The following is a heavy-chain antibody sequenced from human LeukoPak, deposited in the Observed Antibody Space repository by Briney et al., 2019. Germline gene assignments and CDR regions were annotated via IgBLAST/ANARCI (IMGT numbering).Heavy chain of an antibody. CDR3: AKDGSEWELLTNLDY. V-gene: IGHV3-30*02. J-gene: IGHJ4*02. Sequence: GGSLRLSCAASGFTFSSYGMHWVRQAPGKGLEWVAFIRYDGSNKYYADSVKGRFTISRDNSKNTLYLQMNSLRAEDTAVYYCAKDGSEWELLTNLDYWGQGTLVTVSS. D-gene: IGHD1-26*01. CDR1: GFTFSSYG. CDR2: IRYDGSNK.